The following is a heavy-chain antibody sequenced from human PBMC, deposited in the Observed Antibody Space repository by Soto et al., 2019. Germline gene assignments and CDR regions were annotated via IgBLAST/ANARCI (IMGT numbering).Heavy chain of an antibody. CDR3: ARDSLPEGGAAFDY. CDR1: GGSISSYY. D-gene: IGHD1-26*01. J-gene: IGHJ4*02. V-gene: IGHV4-4*07. Sequence: SETLSLTCTVSGGSISSYYWSWIRQPAGKGLEWIGRIYTSGSTNYNPSLKSRVTMSVDTSKNQFSLKLSSVTAADTAVYYCARDSLPEGGAAFDYWGQGTLVTVSP. CDR2: IYTSGST.